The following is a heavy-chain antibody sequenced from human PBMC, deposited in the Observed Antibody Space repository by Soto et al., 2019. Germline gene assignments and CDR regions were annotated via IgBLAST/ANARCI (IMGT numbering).Heavy chain of an antibody. CDR3: ARHVDIVATTSYYFDY. CDR2: IYYSGST. D-gene: IGHD5-12*01. CDR1: GGSISSYY. J-gene: IGHJ4*02. V-gene: IGHV4-59*08. Sequence: SETLSLTCTVSGGSISSYYWSWIRQPPGKGLEWIGYIYYSGSTNYNPSLKSRVTISVDTSKNQFSLKLSSVTAADTAVYYCARHVDIVATTSYYFDYWGQGTLVTVSS.